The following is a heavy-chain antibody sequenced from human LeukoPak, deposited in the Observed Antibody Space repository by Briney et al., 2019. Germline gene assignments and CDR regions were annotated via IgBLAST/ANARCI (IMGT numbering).Heavy chain of an antibody. CDR3: ARDNNWGSTHY. V-gene: IGHV3-30-3*01. J-gene: IGHJ4*02. Sequence: GGSLRLSCAASGLTFNTYAMHWVRQAPGKGLEWVAVIAYDGNNEYYADSVKGRFTVSRDNTKSTLFLQMNSLRAEDTAVYYCARDNNWGSTHYWGQGTLVTVSS. CDR2: IAYDGNNE. D-gene: IGHD7-27*01. CDR1: GLTFNTYA.